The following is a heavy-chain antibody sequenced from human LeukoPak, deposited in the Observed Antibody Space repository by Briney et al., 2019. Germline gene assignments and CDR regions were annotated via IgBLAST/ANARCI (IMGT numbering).Heavy chain of an antibody. V-gene: IGHV4-61*01. CDR1: GGSVSSGSYY. CDR2: IYYSGST. CDR3: ASPRSYYDSSGYYIS. J-gene: IGHJ5*02. D-gene: IGHD3-22*01. Sequence: SETLFLTCTVSGGSVSSGSYYWSWIRQPPGKGLEWIGYIYYSGSTNYNPSLKSRVTISVDTSKNQFSLKLSPVTAADTAVYYCASPRSYYDSSGYYISWGQGTLVTVSS.